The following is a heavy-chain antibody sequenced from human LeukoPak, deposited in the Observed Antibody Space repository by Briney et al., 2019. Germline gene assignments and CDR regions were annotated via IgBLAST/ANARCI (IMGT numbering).Heavy chain of an antibody. CDR3: ARHPGNIVVVPADAFDI. CDR1: GYSISSGYY. D-gene: IGHD2-2*01. J-gene: IGHJ3*02. V-gene: IGHV4-38-2*01. Sequence: SETLSLTCAVSGYSISSGYYWGWIRQPLGQGLEWIGSIYHSGSTYYNPSLKSRVTISVDTSKNQFSLKLSSVTAADTAVYYCARHPGNIVVVPADAFDIWGQGTMVTVSS. CDR2: IYHSGST.